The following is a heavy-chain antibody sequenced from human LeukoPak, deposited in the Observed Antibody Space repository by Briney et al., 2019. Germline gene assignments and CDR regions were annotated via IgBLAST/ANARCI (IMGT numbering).Heavy chain of an antibody. CDR2: INPSSGGT. CDR1: GYTFTGYY. J-gene: IGHJ4*02. V-gene: IGHV1-2*04. Sequence: ASVKVSCKASGYTFTGYYMHWVRQAPEQGLEWMGWINPSSGGTSYAQKFQGWVTMTRDTSISTAYMELSRLRSDDTAVYYCVIGEGLNSSGYYSEDWVYWGQGTLVTVSS. D-gene: IGHD3-22*01. CDR3: VIGEGLNSSGYYSEDWVY.